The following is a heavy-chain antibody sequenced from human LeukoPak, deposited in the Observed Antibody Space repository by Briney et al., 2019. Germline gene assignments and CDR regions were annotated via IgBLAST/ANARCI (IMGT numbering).Heavy chain of an antibody. Sequence: GGSLRLSCAASGFTFSSYSMNWVRQAPGKGLEWVSFISSSRSYIYYADSVKGRFTISRDNAKNSLYLQMNSLRAEDTAVYYCAELGITMIGGVWGKGTTVTISS. J-gene: IGHJ6*04. D-gene: IGHD3-10*02. CDR1: GFTFSSYS. CDR3: AELGITMIGGV. V-gene: IGHV3-21*01. CDR2: ISSSRSYI.